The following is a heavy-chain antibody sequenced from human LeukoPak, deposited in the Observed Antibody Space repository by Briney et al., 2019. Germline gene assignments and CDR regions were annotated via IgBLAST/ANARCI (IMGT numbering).Heavy chain of an antibody. J-gene: IGHJ4*02. CDR1: GGSFSGYY. D-gene: IGHD2-2*01. CDR2: INHSGST. CDR3: AGRDIVVVPAAIPFDY. V-gene: IGHV4-34*01. Sequence: PSETLSLTCAVYGGSFSGYYWSLIRQPPGKGLEWIGEINHSGSTNYNPSLKSRVTISVDTSKNQFSLKLSSVTAADTAVYYCAGRDIVVVPAAIPFDYWGQGTLVTVSS.